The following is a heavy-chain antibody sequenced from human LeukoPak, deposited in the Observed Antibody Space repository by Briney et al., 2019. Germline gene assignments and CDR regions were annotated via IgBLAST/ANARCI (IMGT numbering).Heavy chain of an antibody. D-gene: IGHD5-18*01. CDR1: GFTFSTYA. CDR3: AKSGYSYGRTQPFDY. J-gene: IGHJ4*02. V-gene: IGHV3-30*18. Sequence: PGGSLRLSCAASGFTFSTYAMHWVRQAPGKGLEWVAVISYDRIKRYYADSVKGRFTISRDNSKNTLYLQMNSLRAEDTAVYYCAKSGYSYGRTQPFDYWGQGTLVTVSS. CDR2: ISYDRIKR.